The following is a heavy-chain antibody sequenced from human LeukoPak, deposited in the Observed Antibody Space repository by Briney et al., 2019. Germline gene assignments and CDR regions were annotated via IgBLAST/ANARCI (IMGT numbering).Heavy chain of an antibody. CDR1: GFTFSIYG. CDR3: ARDYYYDSSGYSYYFDY. J-gene: IGHJ4*02. Sequence: GRSLTLSCAASGFTFSIYGMHWVRQAPGKGLEWVAVIWYDGSNKYYADSVKGRFTISRDNSKNTLYLQMNSLRAEDTAVYYCARDYYYDSSGYSYYFDYWGQGTLVTVSS. D-gene: IGHD3-22*01. CDR2: IWYDGSNK. V-gene: IGHV3-33*01.